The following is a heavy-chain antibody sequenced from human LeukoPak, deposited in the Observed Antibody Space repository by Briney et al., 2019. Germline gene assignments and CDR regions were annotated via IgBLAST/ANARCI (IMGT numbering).Heavy chain of an antibody. V-gene: IGHV3-7*01. Sequence: GGSLRLSCAASGFTFSSYWMSWVRQAPGKGLEWVANIKQDGSEKYYVDSVKGRFTISRDNAKNSLCLQMNSLRVEDTAVYYCAREGLLRGVISHHDYYYYYMDVWGKGTTVTVSS. CDR1: GFTFSSYW. CDR3: AREGLLRGVISHHDYYYYYMDV. CDR2: IKQDGSEK. D-gene: IGHD3-10*01. J-gene: IGHJ6*03.